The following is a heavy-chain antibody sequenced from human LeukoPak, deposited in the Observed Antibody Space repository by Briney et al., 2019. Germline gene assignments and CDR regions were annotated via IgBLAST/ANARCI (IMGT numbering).Heavy chain of an antibody. D-gene: IGHD4/OR15-4a*01. CDR2: IARDSDII. Sequence: QAGGSLRLSCSASGFTFSSYAMHWVRQAPGKGLEWVSYIARDSDIIHYADSVKGRFTISRDNAENSLDLQMNSLRVEDTAVYYCAKIRLDYGHDNDFGSWGQGTLVTVSS. CDR3: AKIRLDYGHDNDFGS. V-gene: IGHV3-48*01. J-gene: IGHJ4*02. CDR1: GFTFSSYA.